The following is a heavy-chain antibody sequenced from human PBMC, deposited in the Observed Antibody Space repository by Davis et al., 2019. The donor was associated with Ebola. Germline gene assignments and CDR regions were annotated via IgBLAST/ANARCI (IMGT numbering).Heavy chain of an antibody. Sequence: PGGSLRLSCAASGFTFSGSAMHWVRQASGKGLEWVGRIRSKANSYATAYAASVKGRFTISRDDSKNTAYLQMNSLKTEDTAVYYCTESIDYYGSGSYYRTPDNYYYYYGMDVWGQGTTVTVSS. CDR3: TESIDYYGSGSYYRTPDNYYYYYGMDV. D-gene: IGHD3-10*01. CDR1: GFTFSGSA. CDR2: IRSKANSYAT. J-gene: IGHJ6*02. V-gene: IGHV3-73*01.